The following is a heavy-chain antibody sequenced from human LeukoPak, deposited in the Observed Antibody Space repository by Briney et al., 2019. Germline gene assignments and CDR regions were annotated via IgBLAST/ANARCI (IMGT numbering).Heavy chain of an antibody. J-gene: IGHJ4*02. V-gene: IGHV1-8*01. CDR3: ARDTTMGSGYPFDY. CDR1: GYTFASYD. D-gene: IGHD3-22*01. CDR2: MNPNSGNT. Sequence: ASVKVSCKASGYTFASYDINWVRQATGQGLEWMGWMNPNSGNTGYAQKFQGRVTMTRNTSISTAYMELRSLRSDDTAVYYCARDTTMGSGYPFDYWGQGTLVTVSS.